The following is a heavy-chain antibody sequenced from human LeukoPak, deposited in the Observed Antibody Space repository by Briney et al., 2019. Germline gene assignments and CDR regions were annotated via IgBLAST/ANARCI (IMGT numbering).Heavy chain of an antibody. CDR3: VKERMVRGVDYYFDY. J-gene: IGHJ4*02. CDR2: ISSNGGST. D-gene: IGHD3-10*01. V-gene: IGHV3-64D*09. CDR1: GFTFSSYA. Sequence: PGGSLRLSCSASGFTFSSYAMHWVRQAPGKGLEYVSAISSNGGSTYYADSVKGRFTISRDNSKYTLYLQMSSLRAEDTAVYYCVKERMVRGVDYYFDYWGQGTLVTVSS.